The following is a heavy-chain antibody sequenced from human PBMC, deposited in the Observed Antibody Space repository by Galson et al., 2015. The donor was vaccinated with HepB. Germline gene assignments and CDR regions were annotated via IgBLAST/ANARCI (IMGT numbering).Heavy chain of an antibody. V-gene: IGHV3-73*01. CDR1: GFTISGSA. D-gene: IGHD6-13*01. J-gene: IGHJ4*02. CDR3: TRLGDFSGYSSR. CDR2: IRSKANNYAT. Sequence: SLRLSCAASGFTISGSAIHWVRQASGKGPEWVGRIRSKANNYATSYVPSLKGRFTISRDDSKNMAYLHMQSLKTEDTAVYYCTRLGDFSGYSSRWGQGTLVTVSS.